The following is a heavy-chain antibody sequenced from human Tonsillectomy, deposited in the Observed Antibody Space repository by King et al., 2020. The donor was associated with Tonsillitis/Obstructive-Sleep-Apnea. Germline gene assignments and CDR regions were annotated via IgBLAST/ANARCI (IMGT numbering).Heavy chain of an antibody. D-gene: IGHD2-2*01. Sequence: VQLPQWGAGLLKPSETLSLTCAVYGGSFSDYYWNWTRQPPGKGLEWIGEINHSGSTNYNPSLKSRVTISVDTSKNQFSLKLSSVTAADTAVYYCARGDIVVVPAAHYYYYYLDVWGKGTTVTVSS. CDR1: GGSFSDYY. V-gene: IGHV4-34*01. J-gene: IGHJ6*03. CDR3: ARGDIVVVPAAHYYYYYLDV. CDR2: INHSGST.